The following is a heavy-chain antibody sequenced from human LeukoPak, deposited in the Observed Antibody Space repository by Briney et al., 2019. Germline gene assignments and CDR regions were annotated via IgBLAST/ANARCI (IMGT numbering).Heavy chain of an antibody. CDR2: IYTSGST. J-gene: IGHJ4*02. CDR1: GGSISSYY. CDR3: AIETTGIAAAGLYYYFDY. D-gene: IGHD6-13*01. Sequence: SSETLSLTCTVSGGSISSYYWSWIRQPAGKGLEWIGRIYTSGSTNYNPSLTSRVTMSVDTFKNQFSLKLSSVTAADTAVYYCAIETTGIAAAGLYYYFDYWGQGTLVTVSS. V-gene: IGHV4-4*07.